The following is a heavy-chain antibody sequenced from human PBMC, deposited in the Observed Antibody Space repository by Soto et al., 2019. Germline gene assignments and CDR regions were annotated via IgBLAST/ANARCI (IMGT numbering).Heavy chain of an antibody. D-gene: IGHD3-22*01. CDR1: GYTFTSYD. J-gene: IGHJ3*02. CDR2: MNPNSGNT. V-gene: IGHV1-8*01. CDR3: ARDGSYYDSSGYYGSDDAFDI. Sequence: ASVKVSCKASGYTFTSYDINWVRQATGQGLEWMGWMNPNSGNTGYAQKFQGRVTMTRNTSISTAYMELSSLRSEDTAVYYCARDGSYYDSSGYYGSDDAFDIWGQGTMVTVS.